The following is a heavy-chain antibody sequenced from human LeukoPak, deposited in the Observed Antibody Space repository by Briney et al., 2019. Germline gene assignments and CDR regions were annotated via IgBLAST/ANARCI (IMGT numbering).Heavy chain of an antibody. CDR1: GFTFSSHW. Sequence: GGSLRLSCVASGFTFSSHWMHWVRQGPGKGLVWVSRIKSDGRSTNYADSVKGRFTISRDDAKNALYLRMNSLRAEDTAVYYCARGGRPPEALGDTFDIWGQGTLVTVSS. J-gene: IGHJ3*02. CDR3: ARGGRPPEALGDTFDI. D-gene: IGHD1-26*01. V-gene: IGHV3-74*01. CDR2: IKSDGRST.